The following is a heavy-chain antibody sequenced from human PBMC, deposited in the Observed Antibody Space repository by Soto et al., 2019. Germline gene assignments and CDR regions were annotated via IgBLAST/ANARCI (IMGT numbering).Heavy chain of an antibody. J-gene: IGHJ4*02. CDR1: GGSMRTYY. Sequence: QVQLQESGPGLVKISETLSLTCNVSGGSMRTYYWSWIRQPPGKGLEWIGFVYYSGGTKFNPSRKGRATISVDTSKNRFSLKLSSVTAADTAVYYCARGEYDSSGYYSCDSWGQGTLLAVSS. CDR2: VYYSGGT. V-gene: IGHV4-59*01. CDR3: ARGEYDSSGYYSCDS. D-gene: IGHD3-22*01.